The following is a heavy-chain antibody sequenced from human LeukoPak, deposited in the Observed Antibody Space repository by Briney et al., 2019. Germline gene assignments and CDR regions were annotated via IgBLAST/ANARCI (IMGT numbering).Heavy chain of an antibody. V-gene: IGHV4-38-2*01. CDR1: GYSISSGHY. J-gene: IGHJ6*03. Sequence: PSETLSLTCAVSGYSISSGHYWGWIRQPPGKGLEWIGSGYHTGATCYNPSLESRVIISLDMSKNQISLKVTSVTAADTAVYHCVRHSIAGYYYLDVWGKGTTVTVSS. D-gene: IGHD2/OR15-2a*01. CDR2: GYHTGAT. CDR3: VRHSIAGYYYLDV.